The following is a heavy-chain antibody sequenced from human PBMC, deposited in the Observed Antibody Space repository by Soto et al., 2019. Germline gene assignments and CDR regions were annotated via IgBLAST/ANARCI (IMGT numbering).Heavy chain of an antibody. Sequence: PGGCLRLSXAASGVTVSNSYMGWVRQAPGKGLEWVSVIYSGGSTYYADSVKGRFTISRDSSKNTLYLQMNSLRAEDTAVYYCSRGFQSSFGTWAEGTLVTGSS. V-gene: IGHV3-53*01. D-gene: IGHD2-21*01. CDR2: IYSGGST. CDR1: GVTVSNSY. CDR3: SRGFQSSFGT. J-gene: IGHJ5*02.